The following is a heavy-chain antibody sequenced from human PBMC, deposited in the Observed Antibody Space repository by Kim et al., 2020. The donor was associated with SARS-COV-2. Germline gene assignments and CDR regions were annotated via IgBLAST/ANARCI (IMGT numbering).Heavy chain of an antibody. CDR3: ARNYDILTGYYNVEVAFDY. V-gene: IGHV1-46*01. J-gene: IGHJ4*02. CDR1: GYTFTSYY. Sequence: ASVKVSCKASGYTFTSYYMHWVRQAPGQGLEWMGIINPSGGSTSYAQKFQGRVTMTRDTSTSTVYMELSSLRSEDTAVYYCARNYDILTGYYNVEVAFDYWGQGTLVTVSS. D-gene: IGHD3-9*01. CDR2: INPSGGST.